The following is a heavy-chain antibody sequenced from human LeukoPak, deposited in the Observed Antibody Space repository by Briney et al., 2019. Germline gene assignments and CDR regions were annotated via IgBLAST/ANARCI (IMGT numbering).Heavy chain of an antibody. J-gene: IGHJ6*03. CDR1: GFTVSSNY. D-gene: IGHD2-2*02. CDR3: AREYCSSTSCYTGEDYYYMDV. V-gene: IGHV3-53*01. CDR2: IYSGGST. Sequence: GGSLRLSCAASGFTVSSNYMSWVRQAPGKGLEWVSVIYSGGSTYYADSVKGRFTISRDNSKNTLYLQMNSLRAEDTAVYYCAREYCSSTSCYTGEDYYYMDVWGKGTTVTVSS.